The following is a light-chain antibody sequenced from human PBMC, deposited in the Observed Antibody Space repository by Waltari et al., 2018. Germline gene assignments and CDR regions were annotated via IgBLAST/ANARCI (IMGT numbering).Light chain of an antibody. CDR1: SSNPGNNY. V-gene: IGLV1-51*02. Sequence: QSVLTQPPSVSAAPGQRVTVACPGGSSNPGNNYVSWYRQFPGTAPKLLIYEDSERPSGIPGRFSGSKSGTSATLDITGLQAGDEADYYCGTWDSSLSGAVFGGGTHLTVL. J-gene: IGLJ7*01. CDR3: GTWDSSLSGAV. CDR2: EDS.